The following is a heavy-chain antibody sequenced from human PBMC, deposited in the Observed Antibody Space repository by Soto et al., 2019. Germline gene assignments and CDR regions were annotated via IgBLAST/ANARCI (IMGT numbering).Heavy chain of an antibody. D-gene: IGHD3-10*01. CDR2: IYHSGST. V-gene: IGHV4-30-2*01. Sequence: SETLSLTCAVSGGSISSGGYSWSWIRQPPGKGLEWIGYIYHSGSTYYNPSLKSRVTISVDRSKNQFSLKLSSVTAADTAVYYCARSMVRGVICWFDPWGQGTLVTVSS. CDR3: ARSMVRGVICWFDP. J-gene: IGHJ5*02. CDR1: GGSISSGGYS.